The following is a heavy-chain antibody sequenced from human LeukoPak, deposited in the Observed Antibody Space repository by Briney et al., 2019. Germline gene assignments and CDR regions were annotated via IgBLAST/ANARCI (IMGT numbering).Heavy chain of an antibody. D-gene: IGHD3-9*01. CDR2: INWNGDST. V-gene: IGHV3-20*04. J-gene: IGHJ4*02. CDR1: GFTFDDYG. CDR3: ASFGSNYDILTGDY. Sequence: RPGGSLRLSCAASGFTFDDYGMSWVRQAPGKGLEWVSGINWNGDSTGYADSVKGRFTISRDNAKNSLYLQMNSLRAEDTALYYCASFGSNYDILTGDYWGQGTLVTVSS.